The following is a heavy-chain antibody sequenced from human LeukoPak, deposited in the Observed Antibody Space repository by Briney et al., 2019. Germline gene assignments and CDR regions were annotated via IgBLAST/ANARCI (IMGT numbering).Heavy chain of an antibody. CDR1: GGSLSGYY. J-gene: IGHJ4*02. V-gene: IGHV4-34*01. CDR2: INHSGST. Sequence: SETLSLTCAVYGGSLSGYYWSWIRQPPGKGLEWIGEINHSGSTNYNPSLKSRVTISVDTSKNQFSLKLSSVTAADTAVYYCARIGYYYSSCYYWARGDYWGQGTLVTVT. D-gene: IGHD3-22*01. CDR3: ARIGYYYSSCYYWARGDY.